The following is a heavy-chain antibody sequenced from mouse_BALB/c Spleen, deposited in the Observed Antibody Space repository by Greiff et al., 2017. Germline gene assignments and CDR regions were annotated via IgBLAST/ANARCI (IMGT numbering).Heavy chain of an antibody. CDR1: GYTFTSYT. CDR3: AHNWDGNYFDY. Sequence: VQLQQSGAELARPGASVKMSCKASGYTFTSYTMHWVKQRPGQGLEWIGYINPSSGYTNYNQKFKDKATLTADKSSSTAYMQLSSLTSEDSAVYYCAHNWDGNYFDYWGQGTTLTVSS. J-gene: IGHJ2*01. D-gene: IGHD4-1*01. V-gene: IGHV1-4*01. CDR2: INPSSGYT.